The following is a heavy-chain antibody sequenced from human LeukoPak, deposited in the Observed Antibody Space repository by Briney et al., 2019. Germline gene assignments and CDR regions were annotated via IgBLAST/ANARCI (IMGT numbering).Heavy chain of an antibody. V-gene: IGHV3-30*18. J-gene: IGHJ4*02. CDR3: AKDRSGEYTWDY. Sequence: PGGSLRLSCAASGFTFSSHAMHWVRQAPGKGLEWVAFISHGGSVKYYIDSVKGRFTISRDNSKNTMYLEMNSLRGEDTAVYYCAKDRSGEYTWDYWGQGTLVTVSS. CDR1: GFTFSSHA. CDR2: ISHGGSVK. D-gene: IGHD4-17*01.